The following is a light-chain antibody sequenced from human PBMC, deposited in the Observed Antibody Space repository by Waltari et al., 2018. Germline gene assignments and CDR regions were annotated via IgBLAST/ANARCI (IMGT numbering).Light chain of an antibody. CDR1: ISDVGASNY. V-gene: IGLV2-14*03. CDR3: SSYTTSGTLI. Sequence: QSALTQPASVSGSPGQSITISCTGTISDVGASNYVSWYQQHPGKPPQRILYAVTNRPSGVSNRFSGSKSGTTASLTISGLQAEDEADFYCSSYTTSGTLIFGGGTKLTVL. CDR2: AVT. J-gene: IGLJ2*01.